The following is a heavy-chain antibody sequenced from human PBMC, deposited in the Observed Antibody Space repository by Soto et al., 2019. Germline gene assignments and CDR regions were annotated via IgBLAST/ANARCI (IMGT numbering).Heavy chain of an antibody. CDR1: GFTFSSYA. D-gene: IGHD1-26*01. CDR2: ISGSGGST. V-gene: IGHV3-23*01. J-gene: IGHJ3*02. Sequence: EVQLLESGGALVQPGGSLRLSCAASGFTFSSYARSWVRQAPGKGLDWVSAISGSGGSTYYADSVKGRFTISRDNAKSSVYLQMNSLRAEDTAVYYCARGVGLSGSYYVLDIWGQGTVVTVSS. CDR3: ARGVGLSGSYYVLDI.